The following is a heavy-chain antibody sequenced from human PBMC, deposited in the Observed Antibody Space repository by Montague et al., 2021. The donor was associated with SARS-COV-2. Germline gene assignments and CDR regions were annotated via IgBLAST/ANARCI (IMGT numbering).Heavy chain of an antibody. V-gene: IGHV4-34*01. CDR1: GGSFSGYY. J-gene: IGHJ5*02. Sequence: SETLSLTCAVYGGSFSGYYWNWIRQPPGKGLQWIGDINHRGSTNYHPSLKSRVTISVDTSKNQFSLKLRSATAADTAVYYYAGGDATPWFDPWGQGTLVTVSS. CDR2: INHRGST. CDR3: AGGDATPWFDP.